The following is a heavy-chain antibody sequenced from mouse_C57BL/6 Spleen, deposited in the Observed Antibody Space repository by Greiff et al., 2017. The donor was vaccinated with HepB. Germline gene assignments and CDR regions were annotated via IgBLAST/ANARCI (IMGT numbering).Heavy chain of an antibody. J-gene: IGHJ1*03. CDR2: ISNGGGST. Sequence: DVMLVESGGGLVQPGGSLKLSCAASGFTFSDYYMYWVRQTPEKRLEWVAYISNGGGSTYYPDTVKGRFTISRDNAKNTLYLQMSRLKSEDTAMYYCARHAGYWYFDVWGTGTTVTVSS. CDR3: ARHAGYWYFDV. V-gene: IGHV5-12*01. CDR1: GFTFSDYY.